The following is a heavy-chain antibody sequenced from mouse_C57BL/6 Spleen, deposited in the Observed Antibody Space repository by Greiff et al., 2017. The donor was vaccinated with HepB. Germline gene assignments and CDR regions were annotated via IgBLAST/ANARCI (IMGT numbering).Heavy chain of an antibody. Sequence: QVQLQQPGAELVRPGTSVKLSCKASGYTFPSYWMHWVKQRPGKGLEWIGVIDPSDSYTNYNQKFKCKATLTVDTSSSTAYMQLSSLTSEASAVYDCARIAYSTFDYWGQGTTLTVSS. J-gene: IGHJ2*01. D-gene: IGHD2-5*01. CDR1: GYTFPSYW. CDR3: ARIAYSTFDY. V-gene: IGHV1-59*01. CDR2: IDPSDSYT.